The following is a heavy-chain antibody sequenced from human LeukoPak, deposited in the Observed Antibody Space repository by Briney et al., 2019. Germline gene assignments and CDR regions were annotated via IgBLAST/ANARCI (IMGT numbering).Heavy chain of an antibody. CDR2: ISAYNGNT. CDR3: ARDDWAALGIAVAGHGSLVDY. J-gene: IGHJ4*02. D-gene: IGHD6-19*01. Sequence: ASVKVSCKASGYTFTSYGISWVRQAPGQGLEWMGWISAYNGNTNYAQKLQGRVTMTTDTSTSTAYMELRSLRSEDTAVYYCARDDWAALGIAVAGHGSLVDYWGQGTLVTVSS. CDR1: GYTFTSYG. V-gene: IGHV1-18*01.